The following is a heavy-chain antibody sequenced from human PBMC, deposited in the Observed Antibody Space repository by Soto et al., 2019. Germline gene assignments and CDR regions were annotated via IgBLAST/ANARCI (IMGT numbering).Heavy chain of an antibody. J-gene: IGHJ5*02. CDR2: IIPLFGTT. CDR3: ARAHGSSWYNWFDP. D-gene: IGHD6-13*01. V-gene: IGHV1-69*01. Sequence: QVLLGQSGAEVKKPGSSVKVSCKASGGTFSSYAISWERQAPGRGLEWMGGIIPLFGTTNYAQKCRGRVTVTADESTSTVYMELRSLRFEDTAVYYCARAHGSSWYNWFDPWGQGTLVTVSS. CDR1: GGTFSSYA.